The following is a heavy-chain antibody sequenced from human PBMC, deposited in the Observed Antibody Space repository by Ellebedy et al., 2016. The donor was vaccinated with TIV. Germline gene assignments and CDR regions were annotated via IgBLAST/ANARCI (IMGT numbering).Heavy chain of an antibody. CDR2: INPNSGGT. D-gene: IGHD5/OR15-5a*01. J-gene: IGHJ4*02. CDR3: TRDLTNIVSGDY. Sequence: AASVKVSCKASGYTFTTYGVSWARQAPGQGLEWMGWINPNSGGTNYAQKFQGRVTVTRDTSTSTAFLELSRLRSDDTAVYYCTRDLTNIVSGDYWGQGTLVTVSS. CDR1: GYTFTTYG. V-gene: IGHV1-2*02.